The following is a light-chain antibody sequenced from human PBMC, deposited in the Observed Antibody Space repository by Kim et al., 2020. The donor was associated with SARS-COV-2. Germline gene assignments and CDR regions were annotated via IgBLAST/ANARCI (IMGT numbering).Light chain of an antibody. CDR2: DVT. J-gene: IGLJ2*01. CDR1: ESDIGGYNF. V-gene: IGLV2-11*01. Sequence: QSALTQPRSVSGSPGQSVTISCTGTESDIGGYNFVSWYRQYPGKAPQPIIYDVTQRPSGVPDRFSGSRSGNTASLTISRLQAEDEADYYCCSYAGTYTLIFGGGTQLTVL. CDR3: CSYAGTYTLI.